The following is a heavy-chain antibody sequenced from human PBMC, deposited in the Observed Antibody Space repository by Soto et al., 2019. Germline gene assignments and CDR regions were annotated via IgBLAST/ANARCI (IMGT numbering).Heavy chain of an antibody. CDR1: GYTFTGYY. V-gene: IGHV1-2*04. CDR3: ARVIPTYYYDSSGYTHDAFDI. Sequence: ASVKVSCKASGYTFTGYYMHWVRQAPGQGLEWMGWINPNSGGTNYAQKFQGWVTMTRDTSISTAYMELSRLRSDDTAVYDCARVIPTYYYDSSGYTHDAFDIWGQGTMVTVSS. J-gene: IGHJ3*02. CDR2: INPNSGGT. D-gene: IGHD3-22*01.